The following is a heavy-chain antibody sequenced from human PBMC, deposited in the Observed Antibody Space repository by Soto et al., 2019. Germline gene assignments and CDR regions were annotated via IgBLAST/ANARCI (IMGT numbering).Heavy chain of an antibody. Sequence: KGLEWVSGISGSGAVTYYADSVKGRFSISRDNSKSTLFLQMDSLRAEDTVVYYCAKRLSADGDQWWDPWCHGTPVSVSP. J-gene: IGHJ5*02. V-gene: IGHV3-23*01. D-gene: IGHD2-15*01. CDR3: AKRLSADGDQWWDP. CDR2: ISGSGAVT.